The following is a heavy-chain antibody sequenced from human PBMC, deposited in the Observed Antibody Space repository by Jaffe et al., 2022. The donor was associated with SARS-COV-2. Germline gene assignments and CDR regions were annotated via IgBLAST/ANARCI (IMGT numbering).Heavy chain of an antibody. Sequence: EVQLVESGGGLVQPGGSLRLSCAASGFTFSTYWMSWVRQAPGKGLEWVASIDPDGSDKYYVDSVKGRFTISRDNAKNSMYLEMNSLRAEDTSVFYCATWGGRDYWGQGTLVIVSS. CDR3: ATWGGRDY. V-gene: IGHV3-7*01. J-gene: IGHJ4*02. CDR2: IDPDGSDK. CDR1: GFTFSTYW. D-gene: IGHD2-21*01.